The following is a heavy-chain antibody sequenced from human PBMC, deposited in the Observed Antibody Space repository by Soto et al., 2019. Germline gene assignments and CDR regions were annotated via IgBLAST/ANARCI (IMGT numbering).Heavy chain of an antibody. V-gene: IGHV1-3*01. CDR2: ISADNGNT. J-gene: IGHJ3*02. CDR3: ARIGSSGSQDAFDI. Sequence: ASVKVSCKASGYTFTSYAMHWVRQAPGQRLEWMGWISADNGNTKYSQKLQGRVTMTTDTSTSTAYMELRSLRSDDTAVYYCARIGSSGSQDAFDIWGQGTMVTVSS. CDR1: GYTFTSYA. D-gene: IGHD3-22*01.